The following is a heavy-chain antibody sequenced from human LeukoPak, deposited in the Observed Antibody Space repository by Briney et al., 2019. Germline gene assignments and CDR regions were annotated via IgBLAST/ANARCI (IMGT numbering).Heavy chain of an antibody. J-gene: IGHJ4*02. V-gene: IGHV4-31*03. D-gene: IGHD6-13*01. CDR2: IYYSGST. CDR1: GGSISSGGYY. CDR3: ARLQGVVSSSWTWFDY. Sequence: SETLSLTCTVSGGSISSGGYYWSWIRQHPGKGLEWIGYIYYSGSTYYNPSLKSRVTISVDTSKNQFSLKLSSVTAADTAVYYCARLQGVVSSSWTWFDYWGQGTLVTVSS.